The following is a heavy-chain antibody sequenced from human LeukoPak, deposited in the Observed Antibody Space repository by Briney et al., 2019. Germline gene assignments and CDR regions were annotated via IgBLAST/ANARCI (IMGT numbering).Heavy chain of an antibody. CDR1: GFTFSSFA. V-gene: IGHV3-23*01. D-gene: IGHD1-14*01. CDR2: ISGSGDST. J-gene: IGHJ4*02. Sequence: PGGALRLSCMASGFTFSSFAMSWVRQAPGKGLDWVSAISGSGDSTSYVDSVRGRFIISRDNSKKTLYLQMNSLRAEDTAVYYCATNRATGGHRFDYWGQGTLVTVSS. CDR3: ATNRATGGHRFDY.